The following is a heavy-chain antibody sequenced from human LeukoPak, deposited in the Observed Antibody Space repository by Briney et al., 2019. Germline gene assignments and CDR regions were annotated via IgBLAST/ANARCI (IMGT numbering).Heavy chain of an antibody. CDR2: ISAYTGNT. V-gene: IGHV1-18*01. J-gene: IGHJ4*02. D-gene: IGHD6-19*01. CDR1: GYTFTTYG. CDR3: AGDRSSGWYDY. Sequence: ASVKVSCKASGYTFTTYGISWVRQAPGQGLEWMGWISAYTGNTNYAQKLQGRVTMTTDTPTTTAYMELRSLTSDDTAVYYCAGDRSSGWYDYWGQGTLVTVSS.